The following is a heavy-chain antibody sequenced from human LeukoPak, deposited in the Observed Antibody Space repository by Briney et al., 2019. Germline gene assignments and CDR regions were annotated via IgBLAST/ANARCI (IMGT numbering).Heavy chain of an antibody. CDR2: IYTSGST. D-gene: IGHD6-13*01. Sequence: SETLSLTCTVPGGSISSYYWSWIRQPAGKGLEWIGRIYTSGSTNYNPSLKSRVTMSVDTSKNQFSLKLSSVTAADTAVYYCASTNKQQLVHWWGQGTLVTVSS. CDR1: GGSISSYY. J-gene: IGHJ4*02. V-gene: IGHV4-4*07. CDR3: ASTNKQQLVHW.